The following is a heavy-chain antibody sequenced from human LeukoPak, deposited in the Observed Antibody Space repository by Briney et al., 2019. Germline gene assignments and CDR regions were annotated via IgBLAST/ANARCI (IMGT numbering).Heavy chain of an antibody. J-gene: IGHJ6*03. V-gene: IGHV4-39*07. CDR1: GGSISSSSYY. Sequence: PSETLSLTCTVSGGSISSSSYYWGWIRQPPGKGLEWIGSIYYSGSTYYNPSLKSRVTISVDTSKNQFSLKLSSVTAADTAVYYCARENIVVVPAAPERYYYYYYMDVWGKGTTVTVSS. D-gene: IGHD2-2*01. CDR2: IYYSGST. CDR3: ARENIVVVPAAPERYYYYYYMDV.